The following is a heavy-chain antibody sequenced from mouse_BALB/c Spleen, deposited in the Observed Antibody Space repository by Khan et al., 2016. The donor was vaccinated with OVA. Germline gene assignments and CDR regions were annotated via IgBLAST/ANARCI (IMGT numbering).Heavy chain of an antibody. J-gene: IGHJ1*01. V-gene: IGHV1-63*02. CDR3: TKWATWYFDV. CDR2: IYPGIFYI. CDR1: GYTFTNYW. Sequence: QVQLKESGVELVRPGSSVKISCKASGYTFTNYWLGWVKQRPGHGLEWIGDIYPGIFYINYNEKFKGKATLTEDTSSSTAYLQLTSLTSEDSAGYFCTKWATWYFDVWGAGTTVTVSS. D-gene: IGHD3-1*01.